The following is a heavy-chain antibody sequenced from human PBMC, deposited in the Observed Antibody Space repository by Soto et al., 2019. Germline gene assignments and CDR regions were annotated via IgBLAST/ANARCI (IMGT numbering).Heavy chain of an antibody. Sequence: QMQLGQSGPEVKKPGTSVKVSCKASGFTFTSSAVQWVRQARGQRHEWIGWIVVGSGNTNYAQKFQERVTITRDMSTSTAYMALSSLRSEDTAVYYCAVPGGNLNGGQGDLVTVSS. CDR2: IVVGSGNT. CDR1: GFTFTSSA. V-gene: IGHV1-58*01. J-gene: IGHJ4*02. CDR3: AVPGGNLN. D-gene: IGHD1-26*01.